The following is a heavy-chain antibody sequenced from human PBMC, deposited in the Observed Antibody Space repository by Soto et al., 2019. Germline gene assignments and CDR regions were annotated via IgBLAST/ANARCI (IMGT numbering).Heavy chain of an antibody. Sequence: ASVKVSCKASGYTFTSYGISWVRQAPGKGLEWMGWISAYNGNTNYAQKLQGRVTMTTDTSTSTAYMELRSLRSDDTAVYYCARDSGIESVTSLDYWGQGTLVTVSS. J-gene: IGHJ4*02. CDR2: ISAYNGNT. CDR3: ARDSGIESVTSLDY. CDR1: GYTFTSYG. V-gene: IGHV1-18*01. D-gene: IGHD4-17*01.